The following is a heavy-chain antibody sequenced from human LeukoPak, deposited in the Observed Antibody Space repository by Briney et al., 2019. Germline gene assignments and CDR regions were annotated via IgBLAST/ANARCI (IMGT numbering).Heavy chain of an antibody. J-gene: IGHJ3*02. V-gene: IGHV4-31*03. CDR1: GGSISSGGYY. D-gene: IGHD3-22*01. CDR3: ARDDSSGFDAFDI. Sequence: SQTLSLTCTVSGGSISSGGYYWSWIRQHPGKGLEWIGYIYYSGSTYYNPSLKSRVTISVDASKNQFSLKLSSVSAADTAVYYCARDDSSGFDAFDIWGQGTMVTVSS. CDR2: IYYSGST.